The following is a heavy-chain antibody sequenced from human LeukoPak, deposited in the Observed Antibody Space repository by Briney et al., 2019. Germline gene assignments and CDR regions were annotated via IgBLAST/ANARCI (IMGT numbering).Heavy chain of an antibody. CDR2: IYYSGST. CDR3: AKAPITGMAPPDY. D-gene: IGHD1-20*01. Sequence: SETLSLTCTVSGGSISSYYWSWIRQPPGKGLEWIGYIYYSGSTNYNPSLKSRVTISVDTSKNQFSLKLSSVTAADTALYYCAKAPITGMAPPDYWGQGTLVTVSS. CDR1: GGSISSYY. V-gene: IGHV4-59*01. J-gene: IGHJ4*02.